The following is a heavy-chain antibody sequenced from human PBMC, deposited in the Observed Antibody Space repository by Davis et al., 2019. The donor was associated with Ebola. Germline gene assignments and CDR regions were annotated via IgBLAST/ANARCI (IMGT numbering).Heavy chain of an antibody. V-gene: IGHV3-23*01. CDR2: TSGSGGST. Sequence: GGSLRLSCAASGFTFSSYAMSWVRQAPGKGLQWVSATSGSGGSTYYADSVKGRFTISRDNSKNTLYLQMNSLRAEDTAVYYCAKDPTRWELLVDAFDIWGKGQWSPSPQ. J-gene: IGHJ3*02. D-gene: IGHD1-26*01. CDR1: GFTFSSYA. CDR3: AKDPTRWELLVDAFDI.